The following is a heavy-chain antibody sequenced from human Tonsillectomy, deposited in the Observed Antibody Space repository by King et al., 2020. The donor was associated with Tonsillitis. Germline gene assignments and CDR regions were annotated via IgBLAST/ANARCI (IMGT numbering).Heavy chain of an antibody. CDR3: AVTGVPNYYYYYGMDV. CDR2: ISGSGGST. CDR1: GVSFSSYA. D-gene: IGHD2-21*02. V-gene: IGHV3-23*04. Sequence: VQLVESGGGLVQPGGSLRLSCAASGVSFSSYAMSWVRQAPGKGLEWVSAISGSGGSTFYAESVKGRFTISRDNSKKTLYLQMNSLRVEDTAVYYCAVTGVPNYYYYYGMDVGGQGTTATVSS. J-gene: IGHJ6*02.